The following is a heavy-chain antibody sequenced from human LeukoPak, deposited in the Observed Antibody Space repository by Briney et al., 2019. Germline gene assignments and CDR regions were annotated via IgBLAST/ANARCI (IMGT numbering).Heavy chain of an antibody. D-gene: IGHD6-13*01. CDR2: IYYNGST. CDR3: ARGGKGQQLVRAHNWFDP. V-gene: IGHV4-59*01. CDR1: GGSISSYY. J-gene: IGHJ5*02. Sequence: SETLSLTCTVSGGSISSYYWSWIRQPPGKGLEWIGYIYYNGSTNYNPSLKSRVTISADTSKNQFSLKLSSVTAADTAVYYCARGGKGQQLVRAHNWFDPWGQGTLVTVSS.